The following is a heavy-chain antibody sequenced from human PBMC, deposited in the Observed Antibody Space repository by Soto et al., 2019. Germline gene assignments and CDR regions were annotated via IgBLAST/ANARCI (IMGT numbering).Heavy chain of an antibody. Sequence: EVQLVESGGGLVQPGGSLRLSCAASGFTFSSYSMNWVRQAPGKGLEWVSYISSSSSTIYYADSVKGRFTISRDNAKNSXXLQMNSLRAEDTAVYYCARDQSASWIQLWTGAFDIWGQGTMVTVSS. D-gene: IGHD5-18*01. V-gene: IGHV3-48*01. CDR3: ARDQSASWIQLWTGAFDI. CDR2: ISSSSSTI. J-gene: IGHJ3*02. CDR1: GFTFSSYS.